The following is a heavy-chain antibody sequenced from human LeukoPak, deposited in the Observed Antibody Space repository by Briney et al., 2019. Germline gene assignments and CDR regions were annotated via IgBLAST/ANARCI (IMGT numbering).Heavy chain of an antibody. CDR1: GGSISSYY. CDR3: ARDKKGTSCYDY. CDR2: IYYSGST. V-gene: IGHV4-59*01. J-gene: IGHJ4*02. D-gene: IGHD2-2*01. Sequence: SETLSLTCTVSGGSISSYYWSWIRQPPGKGLEWIGYIYYSGSTNYNPSLKSRVTISVDTSKNQFSLKMSSVTAADTAVYYCARDKKGTSCYDYWGQGTLVTVSS.